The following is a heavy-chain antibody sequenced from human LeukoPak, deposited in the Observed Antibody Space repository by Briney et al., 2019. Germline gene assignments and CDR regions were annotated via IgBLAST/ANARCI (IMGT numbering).Heavy chain of an antibody. J-gene: IGHJ3*02. CDR3: ARDKDYFDSGGAFDT. CDR1: GGSISSYY. D-gene: IGHD3-22*01. CDR2: IYYSGST. Sequence: PSETLSLTCTVSGGSISSYYWSWIRQPPGKGLEWIGYIYYSGSTNYNPSLKSRVTMSVDTSKNQFSLKLSSVTAADTAVYYCARDKDYFDSGGAFDTWGQGTMVTVSS. V-gene: IGHV4-59*01.